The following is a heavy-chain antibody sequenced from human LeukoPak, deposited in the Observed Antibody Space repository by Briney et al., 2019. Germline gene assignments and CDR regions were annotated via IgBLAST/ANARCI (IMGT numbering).Heavy chain of an antibody. CDR3: SSDYPHYYFYMDV. CDR2: MNAVGVT. Sequence: GGSLRLSCAASGFPFTSSGMSWVRQAPGKGPEWVSSMNAVGVTYYADSVKGRFTIPRDISKNTMYLQMSSLRADDTAVYYCSSDYPHYYFYMDVRGKGTTVTVSS. CDR1: GFPFTSSG. V-gene: IGHV3-23*01. D-gene: IGHD4-11*01. J-gene: IGHJ6*03.